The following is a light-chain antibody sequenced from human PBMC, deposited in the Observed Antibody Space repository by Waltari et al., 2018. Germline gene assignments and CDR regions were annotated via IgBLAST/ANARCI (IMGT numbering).Light chain of an antibody. CDR1: SGHSPYA. V-gene: IGLV4-69*01. CDR2: LNSDGSH. Sequence: QLVLTQSPSASASLGASVKPTCTLSSGHSPYAIPWHPQQPEKGPRYLMKLNSDGSHSKGDGIPDRFSGSSSGTERYLTISSLQSDDEADYYCQTWVTGIRVVFGGGTKLTVL. J-gene: IGLJ2*01. CDR3: QTWVTGIRVV.